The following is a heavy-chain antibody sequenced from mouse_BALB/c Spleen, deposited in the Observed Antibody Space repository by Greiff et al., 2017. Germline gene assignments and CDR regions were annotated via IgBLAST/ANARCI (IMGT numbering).Heavy chain of an antibody. J-gene: IGHJ4*01. CDR3: ARVTTVDGMDY. Sequence: VQLQQSGAELVRPGTSVKVSCKASGYAFTNYLIEWVKQRPGQGLEWIGVINPGSGGTNYNEKFKGKATLTADKSSSTAYMQLSSLTSDDSAVYFCARVTTVDGMDYWGQGTSVTVSS. V-gene: IGHV1-54*01. CDR2: INPGSGGT. D-gene: IGHD1-1*01. CDR1: GYAFTNYL.